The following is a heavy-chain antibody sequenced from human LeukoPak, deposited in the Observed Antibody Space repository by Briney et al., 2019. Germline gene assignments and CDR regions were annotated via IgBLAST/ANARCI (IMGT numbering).Heavy chain of an antibody. D-gene: IGHD2-15*01. CDR2: IRHSGVDS. V-gene: IGHV3-23*01. J-gene: IGHJ4*02. Sequence: GGSLRLSCAASGFTFSSYWMSWVRQAPGKGLEWVSGIRHSGVDSSYADSVKGRFTISRDNSKNMLYLQMNSLRDDDTGVYYCARDRRATPMYFFDFWGQGTPVTVSS. CDR3: ARDRRATPMYFFDF. CDR1: GFTFSSYW.